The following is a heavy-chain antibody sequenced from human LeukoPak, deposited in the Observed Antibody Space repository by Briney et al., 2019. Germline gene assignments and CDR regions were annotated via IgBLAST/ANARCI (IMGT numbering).Heavy chain of an antibody. Sequence: GGSLRLSCAASGFTFSSYAMSWVRQAPGKGLEWVSAISGSGGSTYYADSVKGRFTISRDNSKNTLYLQMNSLRAEDTAVYYCARNVTYYDILTGRFYWYFDLWGRGTLVTVSS. CDR3: ARNVTYYDILTGRFYWYFDL. D-gene: IGHD3-9*01. CDR2: ISGSGGST. J-gene: IGHJ2*01. V-gene: IGHV3-23*01. CDR1: GFTFSSYA.